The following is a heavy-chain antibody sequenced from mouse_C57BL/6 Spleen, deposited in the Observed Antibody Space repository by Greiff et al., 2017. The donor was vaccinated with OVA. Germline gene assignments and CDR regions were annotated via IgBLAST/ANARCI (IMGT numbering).Heavy chain of an antibody. D-gene: IGHD2-5*01. CDR3: ASHYSNYGGFAY. V-gene: IGHV1-39*01. CDR1: GYSFTDYY. J-gene: IGHJ3*01. CDR2: INPNYGTT. Sequence: VQLQQSGPELVKPGASVKISCKASGYSFTDYYMNWVKQSHGKSLEWIGVINPNYGTTSYNQKFKGKATLTVDQSSSTAYMQLNSLTSEDSAVDDCASHYSNYGGFAYWGQGTLVTVSA.